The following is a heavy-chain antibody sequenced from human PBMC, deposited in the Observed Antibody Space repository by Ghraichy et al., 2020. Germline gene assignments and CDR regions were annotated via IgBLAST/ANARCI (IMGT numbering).Heavy chain of an antibody. CDR2: INTYNGNT. V-gene: IGHV1-18*01. D-gene: IGHD3-10*01. J-gene: IGHJ6*03. CDR3: ARELLRPSEGFYNYMDV. Sequence: ASVKVSCKASGYTFTSSAITWVRQAPGQGLEWMGWINTYNGNTNYAQKFQGRVTMTTDTSTSTAYMELRSLRSDDTAVYYCARELLRPSEGFYNYMDVWGKGTTVTVSS. CDR1: GYTFTSSA.